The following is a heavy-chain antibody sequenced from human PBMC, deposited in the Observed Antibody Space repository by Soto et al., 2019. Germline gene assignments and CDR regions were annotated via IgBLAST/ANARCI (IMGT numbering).Heavy chain of an antibody. Sequence: QVQLQESGPGLVKPSETLSLTCTVSGGSISSYYWIWIRQPPGKGLEWIGYIYYSGSTNYNPSLKSRVTISVDTSKNQSSLKLSSVTAADTAVYCCARVMTTGTTDRPKDLLLDYGGEGTLVTFSS. D-gene: IGHD4-17*01. CDR1: GGSISSYY. V-gene: IGHV4-59*01. J-gene: IGHJ4*02. CDR3: ARVMTTGTTDRPKDLLLDY. CDR2: IYYSGST.